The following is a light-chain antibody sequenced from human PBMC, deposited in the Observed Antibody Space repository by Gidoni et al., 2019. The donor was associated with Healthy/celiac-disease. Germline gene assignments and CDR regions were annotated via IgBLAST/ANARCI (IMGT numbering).Light chain of an antibody. CDR1: PGISSW. CDR2: AAS. V-gene: IGKV1-12*01. Sequence: DIQVTQSPSSVSASVGDRVTITCRASPGISSWLAWYQQKPGKAPKLLIYAASSLQSGVPSRFSGSGSGTDFTLTSSSLQPEDFATYYCQQANSFPWTFGQGTKVEIK. CDR3: QQANSFPWT. J-gene: IGKJ1*01.